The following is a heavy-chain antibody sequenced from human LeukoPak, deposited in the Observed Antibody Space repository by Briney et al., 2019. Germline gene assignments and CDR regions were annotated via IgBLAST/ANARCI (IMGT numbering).Heavy chain of an antibody. Sequence: PSETLSLTCAVYGGSFSGYYWSWIRQPPGKGLEWIGEINHSGSTNYNPSLKSRVTISVDTSRNHFSLNLSSVTAADTAVYFCARGNSIDNSGYYYAGDAFDIWGQGTMVTVSS. J-gene: IGHJ3*02. CDR1: GGSFSGYY. CDR2: INHSGST. D-gene: IGHD3-22*01. CDR3: ARGNSIDNSGYYYAGDAFDI. V-gene: IGHV4-34*01.